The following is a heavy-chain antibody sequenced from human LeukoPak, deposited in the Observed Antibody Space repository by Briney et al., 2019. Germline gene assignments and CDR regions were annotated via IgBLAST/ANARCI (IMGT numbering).Heavy chain of an antibody. CDR3: ARTGYSSGWYGGFDY. CDR2: IYPGDSDT. D-gene: IGHD6-19*01. J-gene: IGHJ4*02. CDR1: GYTFTTYW. Sequence: GESLKISCKASGYTFTTYWIGWVRQMPGKGLEWMGIIYPGDSDTRYSPSFQGQVTISADKSISTAYLQWSSLKASDIAMYYRARTGYSSGWYGGFDYWGQGTLVTVSS. V-gene: IGHV5-51*01.